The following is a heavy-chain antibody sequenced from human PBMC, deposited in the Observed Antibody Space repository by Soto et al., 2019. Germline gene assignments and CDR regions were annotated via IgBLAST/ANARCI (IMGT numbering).Heavy chain of an antibody. CDR3: ARLQGDYYYYMDV. J-gene: IGHJ6*03. CDR2: ISSSSSTI. Sequence: GSLRLSCAASGFTFSSYSMNWVRQAPGKGLEWVSYISSSSSTIYYADSVKGRFTISRDNAKNSLYLQMNSLRAEDTAVYYCARLQGDYYYYMDVWGKGTTVTVSS. V-gene: IGHV3-48*04. CDR1: GFTFSSYS.